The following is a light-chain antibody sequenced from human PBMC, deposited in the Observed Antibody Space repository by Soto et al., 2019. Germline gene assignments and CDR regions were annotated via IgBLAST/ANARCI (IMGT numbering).Light chain of an antibody. V-gene: IGLV2-14*01. Sequence: QSALTQPASVSGSPGQSITISCTGTSSDVGSYNYVSWYQQHPGKAPKLMIYEVSNRPSGVSNRFSGSKSGNTASLTISGLQAEDEADYYCSSYTSSSTGVFGGGTQLTVL. CDR2: EVS. J-gene: IGLJ3*02. CDR1: SSDVGSYNY. CDR3: SSYTSSSTGV.